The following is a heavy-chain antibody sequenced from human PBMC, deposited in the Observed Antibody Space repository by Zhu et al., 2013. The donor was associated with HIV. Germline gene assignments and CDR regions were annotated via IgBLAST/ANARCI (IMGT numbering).Heavy chain of an antibody. J-gene: IGHJ4*02. CDR2: ISSSGSTI. V-gene: IGHV3-48*03. CDR3: ARGVVVIAGGYFDY. Sequence: EVQLVESGGGLVQPGGSLRLSCAASGFTFSSYEMNWVRQAPGKGLEWVSYISSSGSTIYYADSVKGRFTISRDNAKNSLYLQMNSLRAEDTAVYYCARGVVVIAGGYFDYWGQGTLVTVSS. D-gene: IGHD2-15*01. CDR1: GFTFSSYE.